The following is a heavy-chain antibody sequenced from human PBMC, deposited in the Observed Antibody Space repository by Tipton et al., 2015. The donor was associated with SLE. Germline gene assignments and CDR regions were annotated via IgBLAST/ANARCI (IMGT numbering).Heavy chain of an antibody. CDR3: ARALRGHYDPSGDV. V-gene: IGHV4-34*01. Sequence: LRLSCAVYGGSFSGYYWSWIRQPPGKGLEWIGEIHHSGSTNYNPSLKSRVTISVDTSKNQFSLKLSSVTAADTAVYYCARALRGHYDPSGDVWGKGTTVTVSS. CDR2: IHHSGST. D-gene: IGHD3-22*01. J-gene: IGHJ6*04. CDR1: GGSFSGYY.